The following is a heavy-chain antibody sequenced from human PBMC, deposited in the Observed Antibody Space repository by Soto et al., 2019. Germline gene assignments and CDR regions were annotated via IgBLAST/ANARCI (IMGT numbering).Heavy chain of an antibody. CDR1: GFSFSDYY. CDR3: AGGSTTLRGMDV. V-gene: IGHV3-11*01. D-gene: IGHD1-7*01. CDR2: ISSSGGTI. J-gene: IGHJ6*02. Sequence: QVQLVESGGGLVLPGGSLRLSCAASGFSFSDYYMKWIRQAPGKGLEWVSYISSSGGTIYHADSVKGRFTISRDNTKNSLYLQMNGLGAEDTAVYYCAGGSTTLRGMDVWGQGTTVIVSS.